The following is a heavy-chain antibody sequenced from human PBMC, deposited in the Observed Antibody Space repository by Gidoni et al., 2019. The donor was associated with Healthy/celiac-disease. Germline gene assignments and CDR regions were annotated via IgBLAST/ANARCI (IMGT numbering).Heavy chain of an antibody. CDR1: GGTFSSYT. CDR3: ARDATTYYYDSSGSACAFDI. D-gene: IGHD3-22*01. CDR2: IIPILGIA. Sequence: QVQLVQSGAEVKKPGSSVKVSCKASGGTFSSYTISWVRQAPGQGLEWMGRIIPILGIANYAQKFQGRVTITADKSTSTAYMELSSLRSEDTAVYYCARDATTYYYDSSGSACAFDIWGQGTMVTVSS. J-gene: IGHJ3*02. V-gene: IGHV1-69*08.